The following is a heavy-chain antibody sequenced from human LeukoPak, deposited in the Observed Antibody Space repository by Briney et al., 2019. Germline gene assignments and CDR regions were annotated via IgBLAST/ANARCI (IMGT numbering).Heavy chain of an antibody. D-gene: IGHD3-22*01. CDR2: INHSGST. CDR3: ARFLYDSSGHYPDMGCYYFDY. J-gene: IGHJ4*02. Sequence: SETLSLTCAVYGGSFSGYYWSWIRQPPGKGLEWIGEINHSGSTNYNPSLKSRVTISVDTSKNQFSLKLSSVTAADTAVYYCARFLYDSSGHYPDMGCYYFDYWGQGTLVTVSS. CDR1: GGSFSGYY. V-gene: IGHV4-34*01.